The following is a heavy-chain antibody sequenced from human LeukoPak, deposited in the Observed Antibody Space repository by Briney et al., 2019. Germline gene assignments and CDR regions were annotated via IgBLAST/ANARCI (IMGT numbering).Heavy chain of an antibody. J-gene: IGHJ4*02. Sequence: GGSLRLSCAASGFTFSTHDVNWVRQAPGKGLEWVSYISSSGSTIYYADSVKGRFTISRDNAKNSLYLQMNSLRAEDTAVYYCARDLIGYGSGSVDYWGQGTLVTVSS. CDR1: GFTFSTHD. D-gene: IGHD3-10*01. CDR2: ISSSGSTI. V-gene: IGHV3-48*04. CDR3: ARDLIGYGSGSVDY.